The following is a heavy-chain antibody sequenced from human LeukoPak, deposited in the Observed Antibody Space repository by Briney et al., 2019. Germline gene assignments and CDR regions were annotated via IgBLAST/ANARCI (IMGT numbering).Heavy chain of an antibody. D-gene: IGHD6-6*01. CDR1: GFTFSNYW. V-gene: IGHV3-7*01. CDR3: ARIGYSSSSLDY. Sequence: GGSLRLSCAASGFTFSNYWMSWVRQAPGKGLEWVANIKQDGSVKYYVDSVKGRFTISRGNAKNFLQMNSLRVEDTAVYYCARIGYSSSSLDYWGQGTLVTVSS. CDR2: IKQDGSVK. J-gene: IGHJ4*02.